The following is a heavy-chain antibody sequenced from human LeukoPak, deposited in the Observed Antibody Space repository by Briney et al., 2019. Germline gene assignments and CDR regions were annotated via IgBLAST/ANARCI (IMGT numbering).Heavy chain of an antibody. J-gene: IGHJ4*02. D-gene: IGHD4-23*01. CDR2: TSSDGSSK. CDR1: KFTFSTFA. CDR3: AREGGGLRWKNRFDF. V-gene: IGHV3-30-3*01. Sequence: PGRSLRLSCAASKFTFSTFAMHWVRQAPGKGLEWVALTSSDGSSKYYTDSVKGRFTISRDNSKNTLYLQMNSLRAEDTAVYYCAREGGGLRWKNRFDFWGQGTLVTVSS.